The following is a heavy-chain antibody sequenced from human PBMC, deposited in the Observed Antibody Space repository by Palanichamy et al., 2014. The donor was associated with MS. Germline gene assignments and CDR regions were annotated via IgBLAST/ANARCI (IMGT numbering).Heavy chain of an antibody. CDR3: ARGKVPYYDSSGPLDY. D-gene: IGHD3-22*01. CDR1: GGTFSSYA. V-gene: IGHV1-69*06. CDR2: IIPIFGTA. Sequence: QVQLVQSGAEVKKPGSSVKVSCKASGGTFSSYAISWVRQAPGQGLEWMGGIIPIFGTANYAQKFQGRVTITADKSTSTAYMELSSLRSEDTAVYYCARGKVPYYDSSGPLDYWGQGTLVTVSS. J-gene: IGHJ4*02.